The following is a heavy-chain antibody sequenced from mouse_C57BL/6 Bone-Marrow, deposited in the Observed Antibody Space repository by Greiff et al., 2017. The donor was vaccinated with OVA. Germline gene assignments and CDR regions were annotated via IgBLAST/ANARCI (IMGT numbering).Heavy chain of an antibody. CDR2: INSNNGGT. V-gene: IGHV1-18*01. J-gene: IGHJ3*01. Sequence: SGPELAKPGASVKIPCKASGYTFTDYNMDWVKQSHGKSLEWIGDINSNNGGTIYNQKFKGKATLTVDKSSSTAYMELRSLTSEDTAVYYCARGGYYEYDGGAWFAYWGQGTLVTVSA. CDR3: ARGGYYEYDGGAWFAY. CDR1: GYTFTDYN. D-gene: IGHD2-4*01.